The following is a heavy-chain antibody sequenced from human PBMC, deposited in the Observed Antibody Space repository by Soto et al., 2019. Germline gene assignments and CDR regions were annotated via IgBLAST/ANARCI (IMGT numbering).Heavy chain of an antibody. CDR3: AKGGGSCRFDC. Sequence: EVQLLESGGGLVQPGGSLRLSCAASGFTFSTYAMSWVRQAPGKGLEWVSAISGSGGNSTLYGDSVKGRFTISRDNSKNTLYLEMSSLGAEDTAVYYCAKGGGSCRFDCWGQGTLVTVSS. D-gene: IGHD2-15*01. V-gene: IGHV3-23*01. CDR2: ISGSGGNST. CDR1: GFTFSTYA. J-gene: IGHJ4*02.